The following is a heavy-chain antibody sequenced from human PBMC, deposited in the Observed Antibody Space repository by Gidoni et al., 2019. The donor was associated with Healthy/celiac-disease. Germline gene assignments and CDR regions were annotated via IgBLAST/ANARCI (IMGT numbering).Heavy chain of an antibody. CDR2: IIPIFGIA. CDR1: ERTFSSYA. CDR3: ARDPRVAAGTGAFDI. D-gene: IGHD6-13*01. J-gene: IGHJ3*02. V-gene: IGHV1-69*04. Sequence: QVQLVQSGAEVKKPRSSVKVSCKASERTFSSYAISWVRQAPGQGLEWMGRIIPIFGIANYAQKFQGRVTITADKSTSTAYMELSSLRSEDTAVYYCARDPRVAAGTGAFDIWGQGTMVTVSS.